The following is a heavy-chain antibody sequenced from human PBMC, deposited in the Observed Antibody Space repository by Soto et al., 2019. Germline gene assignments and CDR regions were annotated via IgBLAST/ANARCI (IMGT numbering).Heavy chain of an antibody. D-gene: IGHD5-12*01. Sequence: GESLKISCKGSGYSFAGYWITWVRQKPGKGLEWMGRIDPSDSQTYYSPSFRGHVTISVTKSITTVFLQWSSLRASDTAMYYCARQIYDSDSGPNFQYYFDSWGQGTPVTVSS. J-gene: IGHJ4*02. CDR2: IDPSDSQT. CDR3: ARQIYDSDSGPNFQYYFDS. V-gene: IGHV5-10-1*01. CDR1: GYSFAGYW.